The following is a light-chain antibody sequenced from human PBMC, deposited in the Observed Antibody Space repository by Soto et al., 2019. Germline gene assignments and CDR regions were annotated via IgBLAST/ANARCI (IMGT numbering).Light chain of an antibody. Sequence: DIGMTQSPASLSASLGDRVTITCRASQSISSYLNWYQQKPGKAPKLLIYAASSLQSGVPSRFSGSGSGTDFTLTISSLQPEDFATYYCPQNYSTPRTFGGGTKVDIK. CDR1: QSISSY. V-gene: IGKV1-39*01. CDR2: AAS. J-gene: IGKJ4*01. CDR3: PQNYSTPRT.